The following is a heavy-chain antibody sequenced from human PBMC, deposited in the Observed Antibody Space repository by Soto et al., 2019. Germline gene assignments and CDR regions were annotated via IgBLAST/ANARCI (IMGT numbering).Heavy chain of an antibody. D-gene: IGHD1-1*01. CDR3: AGTDTTGYYYGMDV. V-gene: IGHV4-4*02. CDR1: GGSISSSNW. CDR2: IYYSGST. J-gene: IGHJ6*02. Sequence: SEPLSLTCAVSGGSISSSNWWSFVRQPPGKGVEWIGYIYYSGSTNYNPSLKSRVTISVDTSKNQFSLKLSSVTAADTAVYYCAGTDTTGYYYGMDVWGQGTTVTVSS.